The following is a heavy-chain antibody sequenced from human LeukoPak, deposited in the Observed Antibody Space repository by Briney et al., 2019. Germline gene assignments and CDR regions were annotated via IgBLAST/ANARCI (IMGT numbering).Heavy chain of an antibody. J-gene: IGHJ3*01. CDR2: INEDGSEN. D-gene: IGHD6-13*01. Sequence: PGGSLRLSCAASGFTFSHSAMRWVRQAPGKGLEWVANINEDGSENHYVDSVKGRFTISRDNAKNSLYLQMNSLRAEDTAIYYCARHRCPSSWGPGTVVTVSS. CDR1: GFTFSHSA. V-gene: IGHV3-7*03. CDR3: ARHRCPSS.